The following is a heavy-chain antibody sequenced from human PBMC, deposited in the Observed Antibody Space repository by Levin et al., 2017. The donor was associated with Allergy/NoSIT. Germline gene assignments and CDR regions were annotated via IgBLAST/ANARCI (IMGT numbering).Heavy chain of an antibody. CDR2: IYYSGST. CDR1: GGSIRSGDYY. Sequence: SETLSLTCTVSGGSIRSGDYYWSWIRQPPGKALEWIGYIYYSGSTYYNPSLESRLTISVDTSKNQFSLKLTSVTAAHTAVYSRAINRCHYYYAVDVWGQGTTVTVS. J-gene: IGHJ6*02. D-gene: IGHD2-2*01. CDR3: AINRCHYYYAVDV. V-gene: IGHV4-30-4*01.